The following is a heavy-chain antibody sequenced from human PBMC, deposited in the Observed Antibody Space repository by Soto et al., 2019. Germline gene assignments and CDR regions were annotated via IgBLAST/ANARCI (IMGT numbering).Heavy chain of an antibody. D-gene: IGHD5-12*01. CDR3: ARDRPRGYSGYDRGAFDI. CDR2: IYYSGST. V-gene: IGHV4-31*03. J-gene: IGHJ3*02. CDR1: GGSISSGGYY. Sequence: QVQLQESGPGLVKPSQTLSLTCTVSGGSISSGGYYWSWIRQHPGKGLEWIGYIYYSGSTYYNPSLKSRVTISVDTSKNQFSLKLSSVTAADTAVYYCARDRPRGYSGYDRGAFDIWGHGTMVTVSS.